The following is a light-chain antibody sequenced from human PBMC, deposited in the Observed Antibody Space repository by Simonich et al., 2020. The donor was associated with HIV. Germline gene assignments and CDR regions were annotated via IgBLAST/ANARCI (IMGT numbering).Light chain of an antibody. CDR3: CSYAGSSTFV. J-gene: IGLJ1*01. CDR1: SSDVGNYNL. V-gene: IGLV2-23*03. CDR2: EGS. Sequence: QSALTQPASVSWSPGQSITISCTGTSSDVGNYNLVSWYQQHPGKAPKLMIYEGSKRPSGVSNRFSGSKSGNTASLTISGLQAEDEADYYCCSYAGSSTFVFGTGTKVTVL.